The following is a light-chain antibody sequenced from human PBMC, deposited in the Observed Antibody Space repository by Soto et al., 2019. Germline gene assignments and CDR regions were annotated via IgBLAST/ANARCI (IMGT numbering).Light chain of an antibody. CDR2: EDN. J-gene: IGLJ2*01. CDR1: SGSIASNY. V-gene: IGLV6-57*01. CDR3: QSYDSSNDVV. Sequence: NFRLTQPHSVSESPGKTVTISCTRSSGSIASNYVQWYQQRPGSSPTTVIYEDNQRPSGVPDRFSGSIDSSSNSASLTISGLKTEDEADYYCQSYDSSNDVVFGGGTKLTVL.